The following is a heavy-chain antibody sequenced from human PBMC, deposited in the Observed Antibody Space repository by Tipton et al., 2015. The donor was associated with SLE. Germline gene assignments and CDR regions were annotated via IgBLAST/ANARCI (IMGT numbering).Heavy chain of an antibody. CDR3: VRAGGGCYWSDDALDI. D-gene: IGHD2-15*01. V-gene: IGHV3-74*01. CDR1: GFTLRNYW. Sequence: SLRLSCAASGFTLRNYWMHWVLQPPGKGLVWVSRINSAGSITTYADSVRGRFTISRDNAKNTLSLQMYSLTVEDTGVYYCVRAGGGCYWSDDALDIWGQGTKVTVSP. J-gene: IGHJ3*02. CDR2: INSAGSIT.